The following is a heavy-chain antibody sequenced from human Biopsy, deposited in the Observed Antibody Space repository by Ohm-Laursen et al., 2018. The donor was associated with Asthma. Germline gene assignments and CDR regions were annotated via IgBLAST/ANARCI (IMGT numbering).Heavy chain of an antibody. V-gene: IGHV1-69*13. D-gene: IGHD4-17*01. CDR2: LIPVLGTP. CDR1: GDSFSNYA. Sequence: ASVKVSCKASGDSFSNYAISWVRQAPGQGLEWMGGLIPVLGTPDHAQMFEGRVTFTADESTSSAYMELSSLRSEDSAVYYCAREVSTVDYGYYYFAMDVWGQGTTVTVSS. J-gene: IGHJ6*02. CDR3: AREVSTVDYGYYYFAMDV.